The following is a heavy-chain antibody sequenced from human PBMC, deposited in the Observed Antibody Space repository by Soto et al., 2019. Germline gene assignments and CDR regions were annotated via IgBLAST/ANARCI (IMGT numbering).Heavy chain of an antibody. J-gene: IGHJ5*02. CDR3: ARGSYGDYVGWFDP. CDR1: GGTFSSYA. V-gene: IGHV1-69*01. Sequence: QVQLVQSGAEVKKPGSSVKVSCKASGGTFSSYAISWVRQAPGQGREWMGGIIPIFGTANYAQKCQGRVTITADESTSTAYMELSSLRSEDTAVYDCARGSYGDYVGWFDPWGQGTLVTVSS. D-gene: IGHD4-17*01. CDR2: IIPIFGTA.